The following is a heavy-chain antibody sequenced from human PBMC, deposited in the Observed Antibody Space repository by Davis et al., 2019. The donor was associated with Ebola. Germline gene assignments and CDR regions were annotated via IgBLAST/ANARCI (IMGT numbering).Heavy chain of an antibody. CDR2: INSDGSST. Sequence: HTGGSLRLSCAASGFTFSSYWVHWVRQAPGKGLVWVSRINSDGSSTSYADSVKGRFTISRDNAKNTLYLQMNSLRAEDTAVYYCARVFLHYYGSGSYYPEVDYWGQGTLVTVSS. V-gene: IGHV3-74*01. CDR3: ARVFLHYYGSGSYYPEVDY. J-gene: IGHJ4*02. CDR1: GFTFSSYW. D-gene: IGHD3-10*01.